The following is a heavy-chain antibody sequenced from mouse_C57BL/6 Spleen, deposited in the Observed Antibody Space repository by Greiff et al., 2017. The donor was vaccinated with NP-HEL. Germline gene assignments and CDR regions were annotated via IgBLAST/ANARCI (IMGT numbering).Heavy chain of an antibody. D-gene: IGHD1-1*01. J-gene: IGHJ2*01. CDR1: GYTFTDYY. CDR3: ARRVATVVASGF. CDR2: IDPADGET. Sequence: EVQLQQPGAELVKPGASVKLSCKASGYTFTDYYMHWVKQRTEQGLEWIGRIDPADGETKYEPKFQGKATITVDKSSNTAYLQLSSLTSEDTAVYYCARRVATVVASGFWGQGTTLTVSS. V-gene: IGHV14-2*01.